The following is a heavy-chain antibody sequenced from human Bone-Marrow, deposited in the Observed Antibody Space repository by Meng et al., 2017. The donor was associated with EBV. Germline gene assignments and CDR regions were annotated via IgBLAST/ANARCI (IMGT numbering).Heavy chain of an antibody. CDR1: GFSSSTCVVS. Sequence: GPTLVQPPPTSTLPFTVPGFSSSTCVVSVGWIRQPPGKALEWLGLIYWDDGEAYNPSLKTGLTITKDTSKEQVVLTMTNVDPVDTATYYCVYSTVRKILRRHFFDSWGQGTLVTVSS. V-gene: IGHV2-5*02. CDR3: VYSTVRKILRRHFFDS. J-gene: IGHJ5*01. CDR2: IYWDDGE. D-gene: IGHD2/OR15-2a*01.